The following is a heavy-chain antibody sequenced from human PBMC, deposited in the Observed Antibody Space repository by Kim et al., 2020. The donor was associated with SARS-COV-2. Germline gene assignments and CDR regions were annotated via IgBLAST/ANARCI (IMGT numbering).Heavy chain of an antibody. D-gene: IGHD3-10*01. V-gene: IGHV3-23*01. Sequence: DSGKGRLTIPRDNSRNTLYLQMNSLRAEDTALYYCAKGYYGSGTSRGMDVWGQGTTVTVSS. CDR3: AKGYYGSGTSRGMDV. J-gene: IGHJ6*02.